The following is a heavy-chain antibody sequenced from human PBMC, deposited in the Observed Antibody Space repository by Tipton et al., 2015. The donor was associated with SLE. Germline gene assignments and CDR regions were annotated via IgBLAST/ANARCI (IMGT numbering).Heavy chain of an antibody. V-gene: IGHV3-7*01. CDR3: ASGRSGSF. J-gene: IGHJ4*02. CDR2: IKKDGSEK. CDR1: GFPFSSYW. Sequence: GSLRLSCAASGFPFSSYWMSWVRQAPGKGLEWVANIKKDGSEKYYVDSVKGRFTISRDNAKNSLYLQMNSLRAEDTAVYYCASGRSGSFWGQGTLVTVSS. D-gene: IGHD3-22*01.